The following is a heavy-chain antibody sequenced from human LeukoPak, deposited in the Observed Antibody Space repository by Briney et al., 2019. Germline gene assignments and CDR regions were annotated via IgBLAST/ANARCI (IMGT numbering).Heavy chain of an antibody. D-gene: IGHD2-2*02. V-gene: IGHV1-2*02. CDR1: GYTFTSYD. Sequence: ASVKVSCKASGYTFTSYDINWVRQATGQGLEWMGWINPNSGGTNYAQKFQGRVTMTGDTSISTAYMELSRLRSDDTAVYYCARGFSAIVVVPSAIPEYYFDYWGQGTLVTVSS. CDR2: INPNSGGT. CDR3: ARGFSAIVVVPSAIPEYYFDY. J-gene: IGHJ4*02.